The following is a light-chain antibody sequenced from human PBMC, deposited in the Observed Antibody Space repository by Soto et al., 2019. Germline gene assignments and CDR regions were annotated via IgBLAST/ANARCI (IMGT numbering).Light chain of an antibody. Sequence: QSALTQPASVSGSPGQSSTVSCTGTSRDVGGYNYVSGYQQHPGKAPKLMSHDVSNPPSGVSNRLSGTKSGNTASMTISGLQAEDEAAYYCSSYTSSSPYAFGTGTKVTVL. V-gene: IGLV2-14*01. CDR2: DVS. J-gene: IGLJ1*01. CDR1: SRDVGGYNY. CDR3: SSYTSSSPYA.